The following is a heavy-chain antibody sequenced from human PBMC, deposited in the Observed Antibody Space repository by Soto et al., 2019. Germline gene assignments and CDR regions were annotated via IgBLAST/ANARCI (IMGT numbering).Heavy chain of an antibody. J-gene: IGHJ3*02. CDR2: ISYDGSNK. D-gene: IGHD7-27*01. CDR3: AKDLGHGGRGAFDI. Sequence: QVQLVESGGGVVQPGRSLRLSCAASGFTFSSYRMHWVRQAPGKGLEWVALISYDGSNKYYADSVKGRFTISRDNSKNTLYLQMNSLRTEDTAVYYCAKDLGHGGRGAFDIWGQGTMVTVSS. V-gene: IGHV3-30*18. CDR1: GFTFSSYR.